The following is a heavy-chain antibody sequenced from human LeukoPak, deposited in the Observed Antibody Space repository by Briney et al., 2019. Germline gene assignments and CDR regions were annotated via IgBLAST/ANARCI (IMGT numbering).Heavy chain of an antibody. CDR2: ISGSGVST. CDR1: GFTFSSYA. V-gene: IGHV3-23*01. CDR3: AKDRLHGLHYDY. D-gene: IGHD4-17*01. J-gene: IGHJ4*02. Sequence: GGSLRLSCAASGFTFSSYAMSWVRQAPGKGLEWVSSISGSGVSTYYADSVKGRFTISRDNSKNTLYLQMNSLRAEDTAVYYCAKDRLHGLHYDYWGQGTLVTVSS.